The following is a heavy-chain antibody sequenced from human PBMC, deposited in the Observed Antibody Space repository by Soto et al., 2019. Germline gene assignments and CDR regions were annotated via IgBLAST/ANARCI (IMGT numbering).Heavy chain of an antibody. CDR2: ISAYNGNT. CDR1: GYTFTSYG. CDR3: AREARYCSSTSGPWTS. J-gene: IGHJ3*01. V-gene: IGHV1-18*04. D-gene: IGHD2-2*01. Sequence: QVQLVQSGAEVKKPGASVKVSCKASGYTFTSYGISWVRQAPGQGLEWMGWISAYNGNTNYAQKLQGRVTMTTDTSTSTADMELRSLRSDDTAVYYCAREARYCSSTSGPWTSWGQGTMVTVSS.